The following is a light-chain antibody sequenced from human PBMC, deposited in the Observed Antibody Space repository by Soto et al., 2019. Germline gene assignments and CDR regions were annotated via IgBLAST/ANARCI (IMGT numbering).Light chain of an antibody. CDR1: QNISIY. CDR2: ASS. Sequence: DIQMTQSPSSLSASIGDRVTITCRASQNISIYLHWYQQKPGQAPKFLIYASSNLQSGVPSRFSGSGSGTDITLTISSLQPEDFATYYCQQSYSTLYTFGQGTKLEIK. CDR3: QQSYSTLYT. V-gene: IGKV1-39*01. J-gene: IGKJ2*01.